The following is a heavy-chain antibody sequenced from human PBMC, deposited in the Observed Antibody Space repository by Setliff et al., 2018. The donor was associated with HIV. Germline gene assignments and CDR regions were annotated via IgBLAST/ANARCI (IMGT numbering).Heavy chain of an antibody. CDR1: GDSINSTSYY. CDR3: ARVSKTYWYSIPRDYYHHMDV. Sequence: PSETLSLTCTVSGDSINSTSYYWGWIRQPPGNGLEWIGSIYHTGSTYYKPSLKSRVTISVDTSKNQFSLKLSSVSAADTAVYYCARVSKTYWYSIPRDYYHHMDVWGKGTTVTVSS. J-gene: IGHJ6*03. CDR2: IYHTGST. V-gene: IGHV4-39*01. D-gene: IGHD2-8*02.